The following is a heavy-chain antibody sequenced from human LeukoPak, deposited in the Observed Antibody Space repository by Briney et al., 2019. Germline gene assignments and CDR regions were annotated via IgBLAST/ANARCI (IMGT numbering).Heavy chain of an antibody. D-gene: IGHD3-10*01. V-gene: IGHV4-38-2*02. CDR1: DYSISSGYY. CDR3: ARDGGSGIFTSGSFDY. CDR2: IYHSGST. Sequence: SETLSLTCTVSDYSISSGYYWGWIRQPPGKGLEWIGSIYHSGSTYYNPSLKSRVTISVDTSKNQFSPKLSSVTAADTAVYYCARDGGSGIFTSGSFDYWGQGTLVTVSS. J-gene: IGHJ4*02.